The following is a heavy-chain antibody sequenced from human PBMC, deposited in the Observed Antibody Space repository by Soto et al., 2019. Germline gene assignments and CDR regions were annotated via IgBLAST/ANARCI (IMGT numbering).Heavy chain of an antibody. V-gene: IGHV3-23*01. CDR2: ISGSGGST. D-gene: IGHD6-19*01. Sequence: EVQLLESGGGLVQPGGSMRLSCVASGFTFSSYAMSWVRQAPGKGLEWVSAISGSGGSTYYADSVKGRFTISRDNSKNTLYLQMNSLRAEDTALYYCAKEKTYSSGWDGLDVWGQGTTVTVSS. CDR3: AKEKTYSSGWDGLDV. J-gene: IGHJ6*02. CDR1: GFTFSSYA.